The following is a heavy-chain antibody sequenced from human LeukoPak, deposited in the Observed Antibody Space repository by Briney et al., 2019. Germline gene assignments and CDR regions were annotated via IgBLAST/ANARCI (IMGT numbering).Heavy chain of an antibody. CDR3: ARHMVGDYGDPYWYFDL. CDR1: GGLISSYY. D-gene: IGHD4-17*01. V-gene: IGHV4-59*08. J-gene: IGHJ2*01. Sequence: SETLSLTCTVSGGLISSYYWSWIRQPPGKGLEWIGYIYYSGSTNYNPSLKSRVTISVDTSKNQFSLKLSSVTAADTAVYYCARHMVGDYGDPYWYFDLWGRGTLVTVSS. CDR2: IYYSGST.